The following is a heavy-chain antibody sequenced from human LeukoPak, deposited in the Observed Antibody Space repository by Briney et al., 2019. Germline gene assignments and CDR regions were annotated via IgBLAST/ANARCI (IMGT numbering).Heavy chain of an antibody. CDR1: GDSITTTAYF. CDR2: IYYSGST. J-gene: IGHJ4*02. Sequence: PSETLSLTCTVSGDSITTTAYFWGWIRQPPGKGLEWIATIYYSGSTYYNPSLRSRVTISVDTSKNQFSLKLNSVTAADTAVYYCARQGEYSSSWSSFGYWGQGTLVTVSS. V-gene: IGHV4-39*01. CDR3: ARQGEYSSSWSSFGY. D-gene: IGHD6-13*01.